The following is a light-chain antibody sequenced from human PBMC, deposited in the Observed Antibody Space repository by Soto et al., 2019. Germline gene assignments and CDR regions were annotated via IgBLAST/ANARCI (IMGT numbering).Light chain of an antibody. CDR2: ENN. J-gene: IGLJ2*01. CDR1: SSNIGNNY. Sequence: QAVVTQPPSVSAAPGQKVTISCSGSSSNIGNNYVSWYQQLPGTAPKLLIYENNKRPSGIPDRFSGSKSGTSATLGITGLQTGDEADYYCGTWDSSLSEVVFGGGTKVTVL. CDR3: GTWDSSLSEVV. V-gene: IGLV1-51*02.